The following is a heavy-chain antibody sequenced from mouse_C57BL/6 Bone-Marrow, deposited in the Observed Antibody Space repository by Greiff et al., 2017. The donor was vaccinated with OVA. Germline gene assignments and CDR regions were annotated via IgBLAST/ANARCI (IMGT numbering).Heavy chain of an antibody. V-gene: IGHV1-63*01. CDR1: GYTFTNYW. J-gene: IGHJ3*01. D-gene: IGHD2-13*01. Sequence: VQLQQSGAELVRPGTSVKMSCKASGYTFTNYWIGWAKQRPGHGLEWIGDIYPGGGYTNYNEKFKGKATLTADTSSSTAYMQFSSLTSADSAIYYCARDGDYAWFAYWGQGTLVTVSA. CDR3: ARDGDYAWFAY. CDR2: IYPGGGYT.